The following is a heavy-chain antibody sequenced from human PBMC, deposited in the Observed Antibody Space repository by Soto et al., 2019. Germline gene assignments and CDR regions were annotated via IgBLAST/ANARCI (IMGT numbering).Heavy chain of an antibody. CDR3: ARDPEYYYDSSGYLDAFDI. J-gene: IGHJ3*02. V-gene: IGHV4-4*07. Sequence: SETLSLTCTVSGGSISSYYWSWIRQHAGKGLEWIGRIYTSGSTNYNPSLKSRVTMSVDTSKNQFSLKLSSVTAADTAVYYCARDPEYYYDSSGYLDAFDIWGQGTMVTVSS. CDR2: IYTSGST. D-gene: IGHD3-22*01. CDR1: GGSISSYY.